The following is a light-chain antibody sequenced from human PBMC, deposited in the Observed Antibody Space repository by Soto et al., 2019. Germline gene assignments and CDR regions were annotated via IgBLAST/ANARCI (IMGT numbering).Light chain of an antibody. CDR3: QQSNTYPIT. V-gene: IGKV1-16*01. CDR2: SAS. CDR1: QGIANY. J-gene: IGKJ5*01. Sequence: DIQMTQSPSSLSASVVDRFTITFLASQGIANYLAWFQQKPGRAPKSLIYSASTLQSGVPSRFSGSGSGTDFTLTISNLQPEDSATYFCQQSNTYPITFGQGTRLEIK.